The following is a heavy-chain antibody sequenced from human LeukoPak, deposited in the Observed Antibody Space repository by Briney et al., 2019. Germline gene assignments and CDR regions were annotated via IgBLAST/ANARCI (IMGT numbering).Heavy chain of an antibody. D-gene: IGHD5-24*01. CDR1: GYTFTDYY. V-gene: IGHV1-2*02. Sequence: ASVKVSCKASGYTFTDYYMHWVRPAPGQGLEWMGWLNPNSGDTNYAQKFQGRVSMTRDTSISTAYMDLSDLSSDDTAVYYCARGRNIEMTTMSGGSDYWGQGTLVTVSS. CDR3: ARGRNIEMTTMSGGSDY. CDR2: LNPNSGDT. J-gene: IGHJ4*02.